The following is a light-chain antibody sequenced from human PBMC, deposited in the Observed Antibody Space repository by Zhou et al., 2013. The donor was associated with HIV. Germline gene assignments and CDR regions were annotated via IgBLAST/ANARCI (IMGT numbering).Light chain of an antibody. CDR2: ASS. J-gene: IGKJ4*01. Sequence: AIQLTQSPSSLSASVGDRVTITCRASQGISSALAWYQQKPGKAPNLLIFASSSLQSGVPSRFSGSGSGTDFTLTISSLQPEDFATYYCQQANSFPPTFGGGTKVEIK. CDR1: QGISSA. V-gene: IGKV1-13*02. CDR3: QQANSFPPT.